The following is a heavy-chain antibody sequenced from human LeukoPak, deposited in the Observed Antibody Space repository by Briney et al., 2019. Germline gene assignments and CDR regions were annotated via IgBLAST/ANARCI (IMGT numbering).Heavy chain of an antibody. D-gene: IGHD3-10*01. Sequence: GESLKISCKASGYTFTSHWIGWVRQMPGKGLEWMGIIYPDDSDTRYSPSFQGQAIISADNSITTAYLQWSSLKASDTAMYYCARRPYDSGSFADYWGQGTLVTVSS. CDR3: ARRPYDSGSFADY. CDR1: GYTFTSHW. J-gene: IGHJ4*02. V-gene: IGHV5-51*01. CDR2: IYPDDSDT.